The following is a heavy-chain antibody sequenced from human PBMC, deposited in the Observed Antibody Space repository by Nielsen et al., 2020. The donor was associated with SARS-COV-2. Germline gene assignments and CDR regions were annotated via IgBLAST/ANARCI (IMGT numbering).Heavy chain of an antibody. CDR3: ARTRVAAPHYYFDY. Sequence: SETLSLTCTVSGGSISSYYWSWIRQPPGKGLEWIGYIYYSRSINYNPSLKSRVTISVDTSKNQFSLKLSSVTAADTAVYYCARTRVAAPHYYFDYWGQGTLVTVSS. D-gene: IGHD6-6*01. CDR2: IYYSRSI. V-gene: IGHV4-59*08. CDR1: GGSISSYY. J-gene: IGHJ4*02.